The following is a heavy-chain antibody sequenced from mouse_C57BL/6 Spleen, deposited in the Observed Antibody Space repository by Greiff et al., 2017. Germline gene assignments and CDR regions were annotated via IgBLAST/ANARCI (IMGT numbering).Heavy chain of an antibody. Sequence: QVHVKQPGAELVKPGASVKVSCKASGYTFTSYWMHWVKQRPGQGLEWIGRIHPSDSDTNYNQKFKGKATLTVDKSSSTAYMQLSSLTSEDSAVYYCAYYGSSSAWFAYWGQGALVTVSA. CDR3: AYYGSSSAWFAY. V-gene: IGHV1-74*01. J-gene: IGHJ3*01. CDR2: IHPSDSDT. CDR1: GYTFTSYW. D-gene: IGHD1-1*01.